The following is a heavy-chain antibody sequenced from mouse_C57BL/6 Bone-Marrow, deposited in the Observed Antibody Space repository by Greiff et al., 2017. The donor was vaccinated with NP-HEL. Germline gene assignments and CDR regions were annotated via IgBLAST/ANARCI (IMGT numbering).Heavy chain of an antibody. V-gene: IGHV1-54*01. Sequence: QVQLQQSGAELVRPGTSVKVSCKASGYAFTNYLIEWVKQRPGQGLEWIGVINPGSGGTNYTEKFKGKATLTADKSSSTAYMQLSSLTSEDSAVYFCARGGIYYGLYWYFEVWGTGTTVTVSS. CDR3: ARGGIYYGLYWYFEV. CDR1: GYAFTNYL. D-gene: IGHD1-2*01. J-gene: IGHJ1*03. CDR2: INPGSGGT.